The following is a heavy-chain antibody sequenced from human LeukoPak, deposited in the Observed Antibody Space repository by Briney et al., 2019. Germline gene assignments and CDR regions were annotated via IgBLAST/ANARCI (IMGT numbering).Heavy chain of an antibody. CDR1: GGTFSSYA. J-gene: IGHJ4*02. CDR3: ARRERLSDSSGYYSTDFDY. Sequence: SVKVSCKASGGTFSSYAISWVRQAPGQGLEWMGGIIPIFGTANYAQKFQGRVTITADESTSAAYMELSRLRSDDTAVYYCARRERLSDSSGYYSTDFDYWGQGTLVTVSS. D-gene: IGHD3-22*01. V-gene: IGHV1-69*13. CDR2: IIPIFGTA.